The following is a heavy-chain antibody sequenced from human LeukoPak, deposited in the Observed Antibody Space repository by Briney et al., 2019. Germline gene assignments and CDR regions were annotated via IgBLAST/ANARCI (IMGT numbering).Heavy chain of an antibody. J-gene: IGHJ6*03. CDR3: ARLPRITMVRGVYYYYYYMDV. D-gene: IGHD3-10*01. V-gene: IGHV4-39*01. CDR1: GGSISSSSYY. CDR2: IYYSGST. Sequence: KPSETLSLTCTVSGGSISSSSYYWGWIRQPPGKGLEWIGSIYYSGSTYYNPSLKSRVTISVDTTKNLFSLTLSSVTAADTAVYYCARLPRITMVRGVYYYYYYMDVWGKGTTVTVSS.